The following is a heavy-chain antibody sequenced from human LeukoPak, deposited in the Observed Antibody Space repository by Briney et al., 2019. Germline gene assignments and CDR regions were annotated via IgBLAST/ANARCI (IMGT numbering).Heavy chain of an antibody. V-gene: IGHV1-2*02. CDR2: INPNSGGT. Sequence: GASVKVSCKASGYTFTGYYMHWVRQAPGQGLEWMGWINPNSGGTNYAQKFQGRVTMTRDTSISTAYMELSRLRSDDTAVYYCARAITMIVVVIVPTGMDVWGQGTTVTVSS. CDR3: ARAITMIVVVIVPTGMDV. J-gene: IGHJ6*02. CDR1: GYTFTGYY. D-gene: IGHD3-22*01.